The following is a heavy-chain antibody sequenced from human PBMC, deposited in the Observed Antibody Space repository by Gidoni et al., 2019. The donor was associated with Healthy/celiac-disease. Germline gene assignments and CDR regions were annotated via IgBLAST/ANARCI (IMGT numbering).Heavy chain of an antibody. D-gene: IGHD3-10*01. CDR3: ARVGPTGALDI. CDR2: ISPIFGTA. J-gene: IGHJ3*02. CDR1: GGTFRSYA. V-gene: IGHV1-69*06. Sequence: QVQLVQSGAEVKKPGSSVKVSCKASGGTFRSYAISWVRQAPGQGLEGMGGISPIFGTANYAQKLQGRVTITANTSTSTAYMELSSLRSEDTAVYCCARVGPTGALDIWGQGTMVTVSS.